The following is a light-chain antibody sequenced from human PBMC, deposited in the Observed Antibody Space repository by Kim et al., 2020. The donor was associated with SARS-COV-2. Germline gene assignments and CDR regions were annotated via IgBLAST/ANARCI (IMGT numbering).Light chain of an antibody. J-gene: IGKJ3*01. CDR2: EAS. CDR3: QQRTNWPPFT. V-gene: IGKV3-11*01. CDR1: QSGSNS. Sequence: EIVLTQSPATLSLSPGERATLSCRASQSGSNSLAWYQQKPGQAPRLLIYEASNRATGIPARFSGSGSGTDFTLTISSLEPEDFAVYYCQQRTNWPPFTFGPGTKVDIK.